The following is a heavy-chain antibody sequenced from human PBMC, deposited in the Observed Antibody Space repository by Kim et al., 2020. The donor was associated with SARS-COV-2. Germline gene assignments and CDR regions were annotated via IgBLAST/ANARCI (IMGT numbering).Heavy chain of an antibody. D-gene: IGHD6-13*01. CDR2: ISYDGSNK. Sequence: GGSLRLSCAASGFTFSSYAMHWVRQAPGKGLEWVAVISYDGSNKYYADSVKGRFTISRDNSKNTLYLQMNSLRAEDTAVYYCARDFAVAAAGNRVGWLDPWGQGTLVTVSS. V-gene: IGHV3-30*04. J-gene: IGHJ5*02. CDR1: GFTFSSYA. CDR3: ARDFAVAAAGNRVGWLDP.